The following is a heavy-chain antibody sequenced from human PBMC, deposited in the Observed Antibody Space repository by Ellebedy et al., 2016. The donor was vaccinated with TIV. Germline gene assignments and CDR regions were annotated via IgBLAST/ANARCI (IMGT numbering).Heavy chain of an antibody. CDR1: GFTFSSYS. CDR2: ISRSSSNI. V-gene: IGHV3-21*01. CDR3: ARDPSPSFTVTTTFDY. J-gene: IGHJ4*02. D-gene: IGHD4-17*01. Sequence: GESLKISCAASGFTFSSYSMNWVRQAPGKGLEWVSSISRSSSNIYYADSVKGRFTLSRDNAKNTLYLQMNSLRAEDTAVYYCARDPSPSFTVTTTFDYWGQGTLVTVSS.